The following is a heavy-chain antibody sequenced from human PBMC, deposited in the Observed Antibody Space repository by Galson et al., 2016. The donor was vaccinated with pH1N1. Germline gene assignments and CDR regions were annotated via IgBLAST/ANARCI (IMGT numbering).Heavy chain of an antibody. J-gene: IGHJ4*02. CDR3: ATGILTGPDY. CDR2: ISYDGSNK. CDR1: GFTFSNYA. Sequence: SLRLSCAAPGFTFSNYAMHWVRQAPGKGLEWVALISYDGSNKYYADSVKGRFTISRDNSKNTLYLQLTSLRAEDTAVYYCATGILTGPDYWGQGTLVTVSS. V-gene: IGHV3-30-3*01. D-gene: IGHD3-9*01.